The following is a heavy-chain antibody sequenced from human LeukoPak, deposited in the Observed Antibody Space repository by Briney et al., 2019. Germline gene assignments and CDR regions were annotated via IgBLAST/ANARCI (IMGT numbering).Heavy chain of an antibody. CDR2: INTDGSST. V-gene: IGHV3-74*01. Sequence: GGSLRLSCSASGFTLSNYWIHWVRQAPGTGLVWVSRINTDGSSTNYADSVKGRFTVSRDNAKNTLYLQMNSLRAEDTAIYYCARVIGWDEPFDLWGQGTMVTVSS. D-gene: IGHD1-26*01. CDR3: ARVIGWDEPFDL. CDR1: GFTLSNYW. J-gene: IGHJ3*01.